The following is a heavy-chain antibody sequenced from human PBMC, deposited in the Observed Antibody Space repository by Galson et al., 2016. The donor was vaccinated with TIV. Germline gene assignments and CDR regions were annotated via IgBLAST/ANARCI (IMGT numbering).Heavy chain of an antibody. D-gene: IGHD6-13*01. CDR1: GFTFTSYG. Sequence: SLRLSCAASGFTFTSYGMHWVRQAPGKGLEWVSYIGRNGRTIFYADSVQGRFTISRDNAKNSLSLQMNSLRVEDTALYYCAKVMAAGGQNLEYWGQGTLVTVSS. J-gene: IGHJ4*02. CDR3: AKVMAAGGQNLEY. V-gene: IGHV3-48*03. CDR2: IGRNGRTI.